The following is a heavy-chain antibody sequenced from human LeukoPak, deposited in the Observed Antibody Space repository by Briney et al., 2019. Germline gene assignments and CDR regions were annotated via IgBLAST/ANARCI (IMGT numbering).Heavy chain of an antibody. CDR1: GFTFSSYA. D-gene: IGHD3-22*01. J-gene: IGHJ4*02. CDR3: AKIGIGANFITMIAPLDY. V-gene: IGHV3-64*01. Sequence: PGGSLRLSCAGSGFTFSSYAMHWVRQAPGKGLEYVSGISSNGGSTYHANSVKGRFTISRDNSKNTLYLQMNSLRAEDTAVYYCAKIGIGANFITMIAPLDYWGQGTLVTVSS. CDR2: ISSNGGST.